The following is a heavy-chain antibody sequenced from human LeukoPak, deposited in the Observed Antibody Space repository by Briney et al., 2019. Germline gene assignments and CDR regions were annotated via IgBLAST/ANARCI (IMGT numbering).Heavy chain of an antibody. CDR1: GFTFSSYG. CDR2: IWYDGSEK. J-gene: IGHJ5*02. CDR3: ARWSCDH. V-gene: IGHV3-33*01. Sequence: PGTSLRLSCAASGFTFSSYGMRWVRQAPGKGLEWVAVIWYDGSEKYYADSVKGRFTISRDNSKNTLFLQMSSLTAEDTAVYYCARWSCDHWGQGTLVTVSS.